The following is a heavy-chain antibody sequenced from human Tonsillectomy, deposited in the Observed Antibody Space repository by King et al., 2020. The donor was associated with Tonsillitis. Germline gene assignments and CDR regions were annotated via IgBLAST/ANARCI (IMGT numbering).Heavy chain of an antibody. CDR1: GGSISSGHYY. D-gene: IGHD5-18*01. J-gene: IGHJ4*02. CDR2: ISYSGST. Sequence: QLQESGPGLVKPSQTLSLTCTVSGGSISSGHYYWGWIRPSPGKGLEWIGYISYSGSTHYTPSLKGRVTISVDTSKHRFSLYLSSVTAADTAVYYCARTWDTGMAYFDYWGQGTLVTVSS. CDR3: ARTWDTGMAYFDY. V-gene: IGHV4-30-4*01.